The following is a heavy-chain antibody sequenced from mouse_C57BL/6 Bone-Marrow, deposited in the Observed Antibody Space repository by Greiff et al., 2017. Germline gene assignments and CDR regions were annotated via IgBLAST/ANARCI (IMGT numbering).Heavy chain of an antibody. J-gene: IGHJ3*01. V-gene: IGHV1-75*01. CDR1: GYTFTDYY. CDR2: IFPGSGST. D-gene: IGHD1-1*01. Sequence: VQLQQSGAELVKPGASVKISCKASGYTFTDYYINWVKQRPGQGLEWIGWIFPGSGSTYYNEKFKGKATLTVDKSSSTAYMLLSSLTSEASAVYYGAEREDYGSRGWFAYWGQGTLVTVSA. CDR3: AEREDYGSRGWFAY.